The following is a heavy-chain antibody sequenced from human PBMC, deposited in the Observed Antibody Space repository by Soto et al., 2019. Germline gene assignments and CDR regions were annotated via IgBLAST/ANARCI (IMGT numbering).Heavy chain of an antibody. J-gene: IGHJ4*02. CDR1: GFTVSSNY. V-gene: IGHV3-66*01. D-gene: IGHD6-6*01. CDR3: ARGGCQYSSSTGPDY. CDR2: IYSGGST. Sequence: GESLKISCAASGFTVSSNYMSWVRQAPGKGLEWVSVIYSGGSTYYADSVKGRFTISRDNSKNTLYLQMNSLRAEDTAVYYCARGGCQYSSSTGPDYWGQGTLVTVSS.